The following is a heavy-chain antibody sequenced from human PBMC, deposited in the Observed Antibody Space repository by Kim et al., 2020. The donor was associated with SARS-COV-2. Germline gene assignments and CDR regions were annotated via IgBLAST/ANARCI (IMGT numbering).Heavy chain of an antibody. CDR3: AESGSGRLEYFRH. V-gene: IGHV3-73*01. CDR2: IRSKAQNYTP. J-gene: IGHJ1*01. Sequence: GGSLRLSCAASGFSFSDSAMHWVRQASGKGLEWVASIRSKAQNYTPAYAASVTGRFTMSRDDSKNMAFLQMNSLKTDDTAVYYCAESGSGRLEYFRHWGQGTLVTVSS. D-gene: IGHD6-19*01. CDR1: GFSFSDSA.